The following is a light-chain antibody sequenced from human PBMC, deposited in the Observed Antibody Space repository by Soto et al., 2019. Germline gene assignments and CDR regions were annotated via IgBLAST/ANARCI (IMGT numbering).Light chain of an antibody. J-gene: IGKJ1*01. CDR3: HQRQSWPRT. V-gene: IGKV3-11*01. CDR1: QYINTR. Sequence: EIVLTQSPATLSSFPGDRGTLSCRASQYINTRLAWYQHRPGQAPRLLIYQTSLRAAGIPARFSASGSGTDFTFTISDVQPEDFALYYCHQRQSWPRTFGQGTKVDIK. CDR2: QTS.